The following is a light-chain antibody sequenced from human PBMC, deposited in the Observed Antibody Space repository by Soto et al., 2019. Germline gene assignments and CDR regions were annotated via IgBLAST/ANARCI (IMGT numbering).Light chain of an antibody. CDR3: CSYAGSYFFV. J-gene: IGLJ1*01. V-gene: IGLV2-11*01. CDR1: SSDVGGYNY. CDR2: DVT. Sequence: QSFLTQPRSVSGAPGQSVTISCTGTSSDVGGYNYVSWYQQHPGKAPKLILYDVTKRPSGVPDRFSGSKSGNTASLTISGLQAEDEADYHCCSYAGSYFFVFGTGTKLTV.